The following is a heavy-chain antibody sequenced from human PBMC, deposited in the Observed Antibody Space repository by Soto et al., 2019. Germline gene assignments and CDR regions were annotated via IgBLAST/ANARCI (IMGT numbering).Heavy chain of an antibody. CDR3: SSPPLRSGSSHDAFDI. D-gene: IGHD3-10*01. Sequence: PGESLKISCKGSGYSFTSYWIGWVRQMPGKGLEWMGIIYPGDSDTRYSPSFQGQVTISADKSISTAYLQWSSLKASDTAMYYCSSPPLRSGSSHDAFDICGQGTMVNVSS. J-gene: IGHJ3*02. CDR1: GYSFTSYW. V-gene: IGHV5-51*01. CDR2: IYPGDSDT.